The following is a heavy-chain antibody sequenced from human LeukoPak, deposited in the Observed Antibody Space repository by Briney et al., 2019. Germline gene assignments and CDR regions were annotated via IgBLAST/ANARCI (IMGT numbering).Heavy chain of an antibody. J-gene: IGHJ4*02. CDR2: IYTSGST. V-gene: IGHV4-4*07. D-gene: IGHD1-1*01. CDR1: GGSISSYY. CDR3: ARVQLERRGTTEYYFDY. Sequence: SETLSLTCTVSGGSISSYYWSWIRQPAGKGLEWIGRIYTSGSTNYNPSLKSRVTMSVDTSKNQFSLKLSSVTAADTAVYCCARVQLERRGTTEYYFDYWGQGTLVTVSS.